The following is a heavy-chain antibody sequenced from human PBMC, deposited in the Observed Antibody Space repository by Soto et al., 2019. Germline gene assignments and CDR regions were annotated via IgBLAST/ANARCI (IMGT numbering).Heavy chain of an antibody. CDR1: GFTFSSYG. J-gene: IGHJ4*02. CDR3: AKDRGPSGSPDFDY. D-gene: IGHD1-26*01. CDR2: ISYDGSNK. Sequence: GGSLRLSCAASGFTFSSYGMHWVRQAPGKGLEWVAVISYDGSNKYYADSVKGRFTISRDNSKNTLYLQMNSLRAEDTAVYYCAKDRGPSGSPDFDYWGQGTLVTVSS. V-gene: IGHV3-30*18.